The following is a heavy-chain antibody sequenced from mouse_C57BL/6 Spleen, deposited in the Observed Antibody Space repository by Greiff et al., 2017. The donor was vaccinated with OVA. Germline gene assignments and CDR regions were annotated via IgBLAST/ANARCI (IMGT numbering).Heavy chain of an antibody. CDR2: IYPSDSAP. CDR1: GYTFTSYW. D-gene: IGHD4-1*01. Sequence: QVQLQQPGAELVRPGSSVKLSCKASGYTFTSYWMDWVKQRPGQGLEWIGNIYPSDSAPHYNQKFKDKATLTVDKSSSTAYMQRSSLTSEDSAVYYCAREANWDYFDYWGQGTTLTVSS. J-gene: IGHJ2*01. V-gene: IGHV1-61*01. CDR3: AREANWDYFDY.